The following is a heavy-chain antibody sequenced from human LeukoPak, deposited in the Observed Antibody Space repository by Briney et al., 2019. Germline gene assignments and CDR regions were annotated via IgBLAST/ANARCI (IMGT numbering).Heavy chain of an antibody. Sequence: GGSLRLSCAASGFTFNNYNMNWVRQAPGKGLEWVSYISSSGSTIYYADSVKGRFTISRDNAKNSLYLQMNSLRAEDTAVYYCAREGPRYYYDSSGYYGAFDIWGQGTMVTVSS. CDR2: ISSSGSTI. D-gene: IGHD3-22*01. J-gene: IGHJ3*02. CDR1: GFTFNNYN. V-gene: IGHV3-48*04. CDR3: AREGPRYYYDSSGYYGAFDI.